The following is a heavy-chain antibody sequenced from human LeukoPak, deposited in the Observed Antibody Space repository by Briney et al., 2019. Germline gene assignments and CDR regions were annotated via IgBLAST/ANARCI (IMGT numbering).Heavy chain of an antibody. Sequence: PSETLSLTCTVSGGSLSGYYWNWIRQPPGKGLEWIGYIYYSGSTNYNPSLKSRVTISIDTSKDQFSLKLRSVTAADTAVYYRARGSGWLPNSWGQGTLVTVSS. CDR1: GGSLSGYY. CDR3: ARGSGWLPNS. CDR2: IYYSGST. J-gene: IGHJ4*02. D-gene: IGHD6-13*01. V-gene: IGHV4-59*01.